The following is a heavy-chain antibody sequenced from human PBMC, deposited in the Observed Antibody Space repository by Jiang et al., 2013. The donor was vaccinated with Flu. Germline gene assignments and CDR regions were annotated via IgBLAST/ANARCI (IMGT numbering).Heavy chain of an antibody. J-gene: IGHJ4*02. V-gene: IGHV1-2*02. CDR2: INPKSGDT. D-gene: IGHD3-16*02. CDR3: AREWGERVIWDY. Sequence: GAEVKKPGASVKVSCKASGYTFNGYYMHWVRQAPGQGLEWMGWINPKSGDTNYAQKFQGRLTMTRDTSISTVHMELRRLRSDDTAVYYCAREWGERVIWDYWGQGTLVTVSS. CDR1: GYTFNGYY.